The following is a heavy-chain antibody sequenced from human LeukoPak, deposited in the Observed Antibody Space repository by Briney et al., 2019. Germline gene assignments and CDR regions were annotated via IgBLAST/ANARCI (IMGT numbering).Heavy chain of an antibody. J-gene: IGHJ5*02. CDR1: GGSISSYY. D-gene: IGHD2-15*01. Sequence: PSETLSLTCTVSGGSISSYYWSWIRQPPGKGLEWIGYIYYSGSTNYNPSLKSRVTISVDTSKNQFSLKLSSVTAADTAVYYCARHWGLYCSGGSCYSYNWFDPWGQGTLVTVSS. CDR2: IYYSGST. V-gene: IGHV4-59*08. CDR3: ARHWGLYCSGGSCYSYNWFDP.